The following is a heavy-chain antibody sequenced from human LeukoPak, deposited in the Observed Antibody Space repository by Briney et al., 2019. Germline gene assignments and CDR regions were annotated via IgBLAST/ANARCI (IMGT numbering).Heavy chain of an antibody. CDR1: GFTFSSHW. J-gene: IGHJ4*02. CDR2: IKQDGSEK. CDR3: ARYLSILPELYGDYYFDY. D-gene: IGHD4-17*01. Sequence: PGGSLRLSRAASGFTFSSHWMSWVRQAPGKGLEWVANIKQDGSEKYYVDSVKGRFTISRDNAKNSLYLQMNSLRAEDTAVYYCARYLSILPELYGDYYFDYWGQGTLVTVSS. V-gene: IGHV3-7*01.